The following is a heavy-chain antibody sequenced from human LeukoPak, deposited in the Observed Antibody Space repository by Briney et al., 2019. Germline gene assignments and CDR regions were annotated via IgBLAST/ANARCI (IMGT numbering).Heavy chain of an antibody. Sequence: GASVKVSRKASGYTFTDYYIHWVRQPPAQGLEGMGWINPKSGVTNYAQKFQGRVTMTRDTSISTAYMEVSSLRSDDTAVYYCARGFCTSASCYNFDYWGQGTLVSVSS. J-gene: IGHJ4*02. V-gene: IGHV1-2*02. CDR3: ARGFCTSASCYNFDY. D-gene: IGHD2-2*01. CDR1: GYTFTDYY. CDR2: INPKSGVT.